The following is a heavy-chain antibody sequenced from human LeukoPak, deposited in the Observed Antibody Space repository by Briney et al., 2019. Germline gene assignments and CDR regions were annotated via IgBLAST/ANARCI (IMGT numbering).Heavy chain of an antibody. V-gene: IGHV1-8*03. CDR2: LNPNSGNT. CDR1: GYTFTSHD. CDR3: AREGGRPGYSSSWYDY. D-gene: IGHD6-13*01. Sequence: GASVKVSCKASGYTFTSHDINWVRQAAGQGLEWMGWLNPNSGNTGYAQKFQDRVTITRNTSISTAYMELSSLRSEDTAVYYCAREGGRPGYSSSWYDYWGQGTLVTVSS. J-gene: IGHJ4*02.